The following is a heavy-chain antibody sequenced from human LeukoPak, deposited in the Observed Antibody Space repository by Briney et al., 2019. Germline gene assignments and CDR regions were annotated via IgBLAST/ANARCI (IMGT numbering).Heavy chain of an antibody. CDR3: VRESFSRGDFN. D-gene: IGHD7-27*01. CDR2: IKYDGDEK. CDR1: GFTFSNYA. Sequence: GGSLRLSCSASGFTFSNYAMSWVRQAPGKGLEWVATIKYDGDEKFYVDSVTGRFTISRDNAKNSLYLQMNSLTAEDTAVYYCVRESFSRGDFNWGQGTLVSVSS. V-gene: IGHV3-7*01. J-gene: IGHJ4*02.